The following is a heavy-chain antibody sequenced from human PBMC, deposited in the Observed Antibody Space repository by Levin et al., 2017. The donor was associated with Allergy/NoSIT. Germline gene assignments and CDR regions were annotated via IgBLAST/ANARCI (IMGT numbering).Heavy chain of an antibody. J-gene: IGHJ4*02. V-gene: IGHV3-30*18. D-gene: IGHD3-10*01. CDR1: GFSFRSYG. CDR3: AKDHGMLRGIIDY. CDR2: ISFDGSKK. Sequence: GESLKISCAASGFSFRSYGMYWVRQAPGKGLEWVAVISFDGSKKYYADSVKGRFTISRDNSKNTLYLQMISLRAEETAVYYCAKDHGMLRGIIDYWGQGTLVPVSS.